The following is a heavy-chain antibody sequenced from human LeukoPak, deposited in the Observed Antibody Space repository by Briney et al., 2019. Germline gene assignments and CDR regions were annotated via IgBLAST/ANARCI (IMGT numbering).Heavy chain of an antibody. V-gene: IGHV3-23*01. Sequence: GGSLRLSCAASGFTFSSYAMSWVRQAPGKGLEWVSAISGSGGSTYYADSVKGRFTISRGNSKNTLYLQMNSLRAEDTAVYYCAKDRPWPRQWLAPYYLDYWGQGTLVTVSS. D-gene: IGHD6-19*01. J-gene: IGHJ4*02. CDR2: ISGSGGST. CDR1: GFTFSSYA. CDR3: AKDRPWPRQWLAPYYLDY.